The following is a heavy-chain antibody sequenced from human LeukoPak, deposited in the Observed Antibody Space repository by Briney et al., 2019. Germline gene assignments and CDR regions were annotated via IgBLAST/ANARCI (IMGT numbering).Heavy chain of an antibody. CDR1: GYTFTSYG. D-gene: IGHD1-26*01. J-gene: IGHJ6*02. Sequence: ASVKVSCKASGYTFTSYGISWVRQAPGQGLEWMGWISAYNGNTNYAQKLQGRVTMTTDTSTSTAYMELRSLRSDDTAVYYCASDLSGSYYSNYYYYGVDVWGLGTLVTVSS. CDR3: ASDLSGSYYSNYYYYGVDV. V-gene: IGHV1-18*01. CDR2: ISAYNGNT.